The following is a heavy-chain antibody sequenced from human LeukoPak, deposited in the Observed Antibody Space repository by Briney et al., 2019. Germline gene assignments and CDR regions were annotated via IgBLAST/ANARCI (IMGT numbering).Heavy chain of an antibody. D-gene: IGHD3-3*01. J-gene: IGHJ4*02. CDR3: ARDKEWLLYDY. Sequence: PGGSLRLSCAASGFTFSSYGMHWVRQAPGKGLVWVSYIKPDGSDTTYADSVKGRFTISRDNAKNTLYLQMNSLRAEDTAVYYCARDKEWLLYDYWGQGTLVTVSS. V-gene: IGHV3-74*01. CDR2: IKPDGSDT. CDR1: GFTFSSYG.